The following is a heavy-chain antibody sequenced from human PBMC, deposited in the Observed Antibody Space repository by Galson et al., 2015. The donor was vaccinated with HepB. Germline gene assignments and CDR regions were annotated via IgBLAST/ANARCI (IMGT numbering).Heavy chain of an antibody. V-gene: IGHV7-4-1*02. J-gene: IGHJ6*02. CDR2: INTNTGNP. Sequence: SVKVSCKASGYTFTSYAMNWVRQAPGQGLEWMGWINTNTGNPTYAQGFTGRFVFSLDTSVSTAYLQISSLKAEDTAVYYCARDLSGQWLANYYYYGMDVWGQGTTVTVSS. CDR3: ARDLSGQWLANYYYYGMDV. D-gene: IGHD6-19*01. CDR1: GYTFTSYA.